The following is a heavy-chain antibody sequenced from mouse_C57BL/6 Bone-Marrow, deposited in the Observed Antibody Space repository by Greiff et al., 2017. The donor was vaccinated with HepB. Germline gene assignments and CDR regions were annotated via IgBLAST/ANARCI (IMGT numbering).Heavy chain of an antibody. J-gene: IGHJ4*01. CDR3: ARGPHYYIGHRYYAMDY. CDR1: GYTFTSYW. Sequence: QVQLQQSGAELVMPGASVKLSCKASGYTFTSYWMHWVKQRPGQGLEWIGEIDPSDSYTNYNQKFKGKTTLTVDKSSSTAYMQLSSLTSEDSAVYYCARGPHYYIGHRYYAMDYWGQGTSVTVSS. D-gene: IGHD1-1*01. V-gene: IGHV1-69*01. CDR2: IDPSDSYT.